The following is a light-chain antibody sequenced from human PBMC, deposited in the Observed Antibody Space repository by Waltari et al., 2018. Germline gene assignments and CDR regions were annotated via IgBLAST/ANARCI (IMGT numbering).Light chain of an antibody. CDR2: KVS. CDR1: QSLLHSNGNTY. V-gene: IGKV2-30*02. CDR3: MQGTHFPPT. J-gene: IGKJ1*01. Sequence: DVVMTQSPLSLPITPGQPASMTCRSSQSLLHSNGNTYLSWFLQKQGQTPRRLIYKVSNRDSGVPDRFRGSGAGTEFTLKISRLEAEHVGVYCCMQGTHFPPTFGQGTKVEIK.